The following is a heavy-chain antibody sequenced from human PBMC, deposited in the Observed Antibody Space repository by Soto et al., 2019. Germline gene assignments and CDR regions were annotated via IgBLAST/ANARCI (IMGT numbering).Heavy chain of an antibody. D-gene: IGHD5-18*01. CDR1: GFTFSSYG. CDR3: ARDWWGGDSYGPEAGMDV. CDR2: IWYDGSNK. V-gene: IGHV3-33*01. J-gene: IGHJ6*02. Sequence: QVQLVESGGGVVQPGRSLRLSCAASGFTFSSYGMHWVRQAPGKGLEWVAVIWYDGSNKYYADSVKGRFTISRDNSKNTLYLQRNSLRAEDTAVYYCARDWWGGDSYGPEAGMDVWGQGTTVTVSS.